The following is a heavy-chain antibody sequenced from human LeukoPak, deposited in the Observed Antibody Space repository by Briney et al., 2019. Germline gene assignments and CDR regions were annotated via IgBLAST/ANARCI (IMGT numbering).Heavy chain of an antibody. D-gene: IGHD3-10*01. J-gene: IGHJ6*02. CDR3: ARAYHYGSGYGMDV. CDR1: GFTFSSYA. V-gene: IGHV3-7*02. Sequence: GESLRLSCAASGFTFSSYAMSWVRQAPGKGLEWVANINQDGSEKYYVDSVKGRFTISRDNAKNSLYLQMNSLRDEDTAVYYCARAYHYGSGYGMDVWGQGTTVTVSS. CDR2: INQDGSEK.